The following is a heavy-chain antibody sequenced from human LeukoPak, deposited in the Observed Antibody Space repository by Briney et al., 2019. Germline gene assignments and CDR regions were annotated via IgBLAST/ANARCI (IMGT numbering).Heavy chain of an antibody. D-gene: IGHD1-26*01. V-gene: IGHV3-21*01. CDR3: ANFQTVGVKPFEH. Sequence: GGSLRLSCAGSGFTFSSDGMNWVRQAPGEGLEWVSSISPGTTFIYQADSVRGRFTISRDNAKNSLYLQMESLRVEDTAVYYCANFQTVGVKPFEHWGQGTLVTVSS. J-gene: IGHJ5*02. CDR1: GFTFSSDG. CDR2: ISPGTTFI.